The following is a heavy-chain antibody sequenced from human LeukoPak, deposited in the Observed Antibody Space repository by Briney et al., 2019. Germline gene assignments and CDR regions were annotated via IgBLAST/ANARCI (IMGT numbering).Heavy chain of an antibody. CDR1: GFTFSSYC. CDR2: INSDGSST. D-gene: IGHD2-15*01. J-gene: IGHJ5*02. Sequence: GGSLRLSCAASGFTFSSYCKHWVRHVQGKGLGWVSRINSDGSSTTYADSVKGRLTISRDNAKNTLYMQINSLSADDTAVYYCARSLDIVVVVAANRFDWFDPWGQGTLVTVSS. CDR3: ARSLDIVVVVAANRFDWFDP. V-gene: IGHV3-74*01.